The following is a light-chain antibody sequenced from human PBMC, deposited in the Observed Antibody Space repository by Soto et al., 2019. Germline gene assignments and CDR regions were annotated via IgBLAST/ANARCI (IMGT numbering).Light chain of an antibody. V-gene: IGKV1-39*01. CDR2: AAS. Sequence: DIQMTQFPSSLSASVGDRVTITCRASQTISTCLNWYQQKPGTAPKLLIYAASNLESGVPSRFSGSGSGTYFTLTISSLQPEDFATYFCQQLNIFPPLFTFGPGTKVDIK. CDR1: QTISTC. J-gene: IGKJ3*01. CDR3: QQLNIFPPLFT.